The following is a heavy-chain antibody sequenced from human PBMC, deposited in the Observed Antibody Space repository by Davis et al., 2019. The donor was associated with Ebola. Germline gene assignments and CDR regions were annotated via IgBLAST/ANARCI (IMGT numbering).Heavy chain of an antibody. V-gene: IGHV1-18*04. J-gene: IGHJ4*02. CDR3: ARDPGAALLDH. CDR2: MSTNNGNT. Sequence: ASVKVSCKSSGDPFTTHAITWVRQAPGQGLEWIGWMSTNNGNTNYAQKLQGRVTMTTDTSTSTAYMELRSLRSDDTAVYYCARDPGAALLDHWGQGTPVTVSS. D-gene: IGHD6-6*01. CDR1: GDPFTTHA.